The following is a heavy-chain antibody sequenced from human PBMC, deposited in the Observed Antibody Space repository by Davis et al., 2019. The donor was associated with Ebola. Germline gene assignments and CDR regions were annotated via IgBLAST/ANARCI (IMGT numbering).Heavy chain of an antibody. CDR3: ARGAAVTTTPLDY. D-gene: IGHD5-12*01. J-gene: IGHJ4*02. CDR2: IKIDGIST. Sequence: GESLKISCAASGFTFSSYYMHWVRQAPGKGLVWVSRIKIDGISTSYADPVKGRFTISRHNAKNTLYLQMNSLRAEDTAVYYCARGAAVTTTPLDYWSQGTLVTVSS. CDR1: GFTFSSYY. V-gene: IGHV3-74*01.